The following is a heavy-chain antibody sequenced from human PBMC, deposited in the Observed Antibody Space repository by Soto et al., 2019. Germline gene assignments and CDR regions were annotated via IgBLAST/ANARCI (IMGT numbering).Heavy chain of an antibody. Sequence: PSETLSLTCAVYGGSFSGYYWSWIRQPPGKGLEWIGEINHSGSTNYNPSLKSRVTISVDTSKNQFSLRLSSVTAADTAVYYCARVRGWRAAAANWFEPCGQGTLVTVSS. CDR3: ARVRGWRAAAANWFEP. CDR2: INHSGST. V-gene: IGHV4-34*01. J-gene: IGHJ5*02. CDR1: GGSFSGYY. D-gene: IGHD6-13*01.